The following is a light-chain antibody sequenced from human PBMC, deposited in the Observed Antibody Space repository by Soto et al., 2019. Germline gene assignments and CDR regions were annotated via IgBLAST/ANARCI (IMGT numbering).Light chain of an antibody. CDR3: YQYDSSPWT. J-gene: IGKJ1*01. Sequence: EIVLSQSPGTLSFSPGERATLSCRASQSVSSSYLAWYQQKPGQAPRLLIYGASSRATGIPDRFSGSGSGTDFTLTIIRLEPEDFAVYFCYQYDSSPWTFCQGTKVDIK. CDR2: GAS. V-gene: IGKV3-20*01. CDR1: QSVSSSY.